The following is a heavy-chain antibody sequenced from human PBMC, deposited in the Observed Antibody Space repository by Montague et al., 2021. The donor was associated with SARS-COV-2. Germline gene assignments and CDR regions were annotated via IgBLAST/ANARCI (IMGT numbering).Heavy chain of an antibody. J-gene: IGHJ2*01. CDR3: AKQPGAGAVVYWYFDL. Sequence: SLRLSCAASGFAFNNFAMSWVRQAPGKGLERVSSIFGSAAGTYYGDSVKGRFTISRDNSKNTLYLQMNSLRAEDTAKYYCAKQPGAGAVVYWYFDLWGRGTVVSVSS. V-gene: IGHV3-23*01. D-gene: IGHD6-19*01. CDR2: IFGSAAGT. CDR1: GFAFNNFA.